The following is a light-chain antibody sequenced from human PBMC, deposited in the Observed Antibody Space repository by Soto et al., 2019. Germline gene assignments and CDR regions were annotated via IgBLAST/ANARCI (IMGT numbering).Light chain of an antibody. J-gene: IGKJ2*01. Sequence: DIQMTQSPSTLSASVGDRVTITCRASQSISSWLAWYQQKPGKAPKLLIYDASSLESGVPSRFSGSGSVTEFTLTISSLQSDDFATYDCQQYNSYSPVYTFGQGTKLEIK. CDR1: QSISSW. CDR2: DAS. V-gene: IGKV1-5*01. CDR3: QQYNSYSPVYT.